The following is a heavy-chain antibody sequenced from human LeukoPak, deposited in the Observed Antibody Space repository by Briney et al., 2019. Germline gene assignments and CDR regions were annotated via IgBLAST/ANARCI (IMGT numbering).Heavy chain of an antibody. Sequence: ASVKVSCKASGYTFTSYGISWVRQAPGQGLEWMGWISAYNGNTNYAQKLQGRVTMTTDTSTSTAYMELRSLRSDDTAVYYCARVPADLPYYYDSSGYWDDYWGQGTLVTVSS. D-gene: IGHD3-22*01. CDR2: ISAYNGNT. V-gene: IGHV1-18*01. CDR3: ARVPADLPYYYDSSGYWDDY. J-gene: IGHJ4*02. CDR1: GYTFTSYG.